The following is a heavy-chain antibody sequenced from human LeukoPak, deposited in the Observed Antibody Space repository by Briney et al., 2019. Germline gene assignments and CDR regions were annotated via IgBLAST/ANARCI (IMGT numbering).Heavy chain of an antibody. J-gene: IGHJ4*02. CDR3: ARGHHGYSSSWLYFDY. V-gene: IGHV4-34*01. CDR1: GGSFSGYY. CDR2: INHSGST. Sequence: SETLSLTCAVYGGSFSGYYWSWIRQPPGKGLEWIGEINHSGSTNYNPSLKSRVTISVDTSKNQFSLKLSSVTAADTAAYYCARGHHGYSSSWLYFDYWGQGTLVTVSS. D-gene: IGHD6-13*01.